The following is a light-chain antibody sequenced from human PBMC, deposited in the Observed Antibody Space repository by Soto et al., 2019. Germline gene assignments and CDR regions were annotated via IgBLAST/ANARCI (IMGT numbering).Light chain of an antibody. CDR2: AAS. CDR1: QGISSY. V-gene: IGKV1-9*01. Sequence: DIQLTQSRSFLSASVGDRVTITCRASQGISSYLAWYQQKPGKAPKLLIYAASTLQSGVPSRFSGSGSGTEFTLTISSLQPEDFATYYCQQLNSYALTFGGGTKVEIK. J-gene: IGKJ4*01. CDR3: QQLNSYALT.